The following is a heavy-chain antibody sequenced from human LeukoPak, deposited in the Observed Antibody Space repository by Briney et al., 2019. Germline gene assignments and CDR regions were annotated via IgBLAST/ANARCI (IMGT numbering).Heavy chain of an antibody. CDR3: ARDLGKREVGATSYYYYGMDV. Sequence: ASVKVSCKASGGTFSSYAISWVRQAPGQGLEWMGIINPSGGSTSYAQKFQGRVTMTRDTSTSTVYMELSSLRSEDTAVYYCARDLGKREVGATSYYYYGMDVWGQGTTVTVSS. J-gene: IGHJ6*02. D-gene: IGHD1-26*01. V-gene: IGHV1-46*01. CDR1: GGTFSSYA. CDR2: INPSGGST.